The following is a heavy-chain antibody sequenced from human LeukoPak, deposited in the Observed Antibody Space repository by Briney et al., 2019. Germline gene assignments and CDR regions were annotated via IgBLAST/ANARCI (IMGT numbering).Heavy chain of an antibody. CDR1: GGSISRYY. J-gene: IGHJ5*02. Sequence: SETLSLTCTVSGGSISRYYWSWIRQPAGKGLEWIGRINTSGNTNYNPSLKSRVTMSVDTTKNQGSLKLSSVTAADTAVYYCAREKDYGDSRGLDPWGQGTLVTVSS. D-gene: IGHD4-17*01. CDR2: INTSGNT. CDR3: AREKDYGDSRGLDP. V-gene: IGHV4-4*07.